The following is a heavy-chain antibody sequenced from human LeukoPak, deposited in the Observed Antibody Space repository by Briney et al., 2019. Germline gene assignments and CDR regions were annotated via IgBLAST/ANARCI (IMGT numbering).Heavy chain of an antibody. V-gene: IGHV4-39*07. Sequence: SETLSLTCIVSGGSIRSSSYYWGWIRQPPGKGLEWIGSIYYSGSTHYSPSLKSRVTISVDTSKNQFSLNLTSVTAADTAVYYCARFTPQGYGWGGYNRFDPWGQGTLVTVSS. CDR3: ARFTPQGYGWGGYNRFDP. CDR2: IYYSGST. D-gene: IGHD3-16*01. J-gene: IGHJ5*02. CDR1: GGSIRSSSYY.